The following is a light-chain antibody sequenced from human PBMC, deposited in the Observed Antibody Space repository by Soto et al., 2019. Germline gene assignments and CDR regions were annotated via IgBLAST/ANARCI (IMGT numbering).Light chain of an antibody. Sequence: DIQMTQSPSSLSASVGDKVTITCRASQDVSIWLAWFQQKPGEAPKLLIYGASSLQSGVPSRFSGGGSGTDFTLTINSLQPEDFATYYCLQDKSFPRTFGGGTKVEVK. V-gene: IGKV1-12*01. CDR2: GAS. CDR3: LQDKSFPRT. CDR1: QDVSIW. J-gene: IGKJ4*01.